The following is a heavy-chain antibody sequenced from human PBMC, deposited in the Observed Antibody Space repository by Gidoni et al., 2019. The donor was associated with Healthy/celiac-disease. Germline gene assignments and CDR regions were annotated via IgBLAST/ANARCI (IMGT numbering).Heavy chain of an antibody. Sequence: QVQLQESGPGLAKPSQTLSLTCTVSVGPISSGGYYWSWIRQHPGKGLEWIGYIYYSGSTYYNPSLKSRVTISVDTSKNQFSLKLSSVTAADTAVYYCARTHCSGGSCYPNWFDPWGQGTLVTVSS. D-gene: IGHD2-15*01. CDR1: VGPISSGGYY. J-gene: IGHJ5*02. CDR3: ARTHCSGGSCYPNWFDP. V-gene: IGHV4-31*03. CDR2: IYYSGST.